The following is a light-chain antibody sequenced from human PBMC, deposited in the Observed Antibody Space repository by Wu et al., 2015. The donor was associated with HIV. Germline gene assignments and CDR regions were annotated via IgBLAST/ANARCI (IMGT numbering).Light chain of an antibody. CDR1: QSLGYN. CDR3: QRYGSSSYT. CDR2: GSS. Sequence: EIMLTQSPATLSVSPGDRATLSCGASQSLGYNLAWYQQKFGQAPRLLIYGSSNRATGVPDRFSGSGSGTDFSLTISRLEPEDFAVYYCQRYGSSSYTFGQGTKLETK. V-gene: IGKV3-20*01. J-gene: IGKJ2*01.